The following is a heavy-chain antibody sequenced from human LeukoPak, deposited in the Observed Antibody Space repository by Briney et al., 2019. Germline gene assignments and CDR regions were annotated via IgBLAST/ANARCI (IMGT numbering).Heavy chain of an antibody. CDR1: GSSVSTFY. CDR2: VHDTGST. V-gene: IGHV4-59*02. CDR3: ARGGSKSNRIGY. J-gene: IGHJ4*02. D-gene: IGHD3-10*01. Sequence: SETLSLTCIVSGSSVSTFYWSWLRQSPGTGLEWIGFVHDTGSTAYNPSLKSRVTISLETSKNQLSLMLTSVTAADTAVYYCARGGSKSNRIGYWGQGTLVTVSS.